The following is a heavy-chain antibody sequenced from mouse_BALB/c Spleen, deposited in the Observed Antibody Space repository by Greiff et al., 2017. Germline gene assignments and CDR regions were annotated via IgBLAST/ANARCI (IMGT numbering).Heavy chain of an antibody. CDR2: ISTYYGDA. CDR1: GYTFTDYA. CDR3: ARSLITTVGYAMDY. J-gene: IGHJ4*01. D-gene: IGHD1-1*01. V-gene: IGHV1S137*01. Sequence: VQLQESGAELVRPGVSVKISCKGSGYTFTDYAMHWVKQSHAKSLEWIGVISTYYGDASYNQKFKGKATMTVDKSSSTAYMELARLTSEDSAIYYCARSLITTVGYAMDYWGQGTSVTVSS.